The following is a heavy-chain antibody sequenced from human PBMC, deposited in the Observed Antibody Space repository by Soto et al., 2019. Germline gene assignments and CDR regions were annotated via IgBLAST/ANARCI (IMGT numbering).Heavy chain of an antibody. D-gene: IGHD2-21*02. CDR3: AREHIVVVTAIPDNAFDI. J-gene: IGHJ3*02. V-gene: IGHV5-10-1*01. CDR2: IDPSDSYT. Sequence: GESLKISCKGSGYSFTSYWISWVRQMPGKGLGWMGRIDPSDSYTNYSPSFQGHVTISADKSISTAYLQWSSLKASDTAMYYCAREHIVVVTAIPDNAFDIWGQGTIVTGSS. CDR1: GYSFTSYW.